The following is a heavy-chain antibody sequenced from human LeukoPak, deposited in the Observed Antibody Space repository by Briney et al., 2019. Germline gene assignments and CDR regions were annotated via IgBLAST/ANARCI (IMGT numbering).Heavy chain of an antibody. J-gene: IGHJ4*02. Sequence: PSETLSLTCTVSGGSISSYYWSWIRQPPGKGLEWIGYIYYSGSTNYNPSLKSRVTISVDRSKNQFSLKLTSVTAAGTAVYYCVRQEDSYGPFDHWGQGTLITVSS. CDR1: GGSISSYY. V-gene: IGHV4-59*08. CDR2: IYYSGST. CDR3: VRQEDSYGPFDH. D-gene: IGHD5-18*01.